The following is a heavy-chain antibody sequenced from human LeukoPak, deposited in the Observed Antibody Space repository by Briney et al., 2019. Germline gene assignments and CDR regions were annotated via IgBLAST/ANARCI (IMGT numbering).Heavy chain of an antibody. CDR3: ARGARLGRIVATSKCDVFYI. CDR2: IYSGGST. CDR1: GFTVSSHY. D-gene: IGHD5-12*01. Sequence: GGSLRLSCAASGFTVSSHYMSWVRQAPGKGLECLSVIYSGGSTYYADSVKGRFTNCRDNSKNTQYLQMNVLRTEDTAVYYCARGARLGRIVATSKCDVFYIWGQGTMVTVSS. J-gene: IGHJ3*02. V-gene: IGHV3-53*05.